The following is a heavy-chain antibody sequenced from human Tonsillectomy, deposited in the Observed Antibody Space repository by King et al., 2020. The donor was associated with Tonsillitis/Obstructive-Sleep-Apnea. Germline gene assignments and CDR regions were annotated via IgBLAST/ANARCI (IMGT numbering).Heavy chain of an antibody. CDR2: MLPMFGTA. V-gene: IGHV1-69*01. D-gene: IGHD2-2*01. CDR1: GGTFINYS. Sequence: VQLVESGAEVKKPGSSVKVSCKASGGTFINYSFSWVRQAPGQGREWMGGMLPMFGTAKYAQKFQGRITITADESTSTAYMELSSLRSDDTAMYYCAGDSDTDIVIVPPAQGTYSYYYMDVWGKGTAVTVSS. CDR3: AGDSDTDIVIVPPAQGTYSYYYMDV. J-gene: IGHJ6*03.